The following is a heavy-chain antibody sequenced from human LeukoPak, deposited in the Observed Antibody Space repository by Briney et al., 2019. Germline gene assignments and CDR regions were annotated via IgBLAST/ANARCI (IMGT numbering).Heavy chain of an antibody. Sequence: SETLSLTCTVSGGSISSYYWSWIRQPPGKGLEGIGDIYYSGSTNYNPSLNSRVTISVDTSKNQFSLKLSSVTAAYTAVYYCATIERSGWYVSYWGQGTLVTVSS. CDR3: ATIERSGWYVSY. CDR2: IYYSGST. D-gene: IGHD6-19*01. J-gene: IGHJ4*02. V-gene: IGHV4-59*01. CDR1: GGSISSYY.